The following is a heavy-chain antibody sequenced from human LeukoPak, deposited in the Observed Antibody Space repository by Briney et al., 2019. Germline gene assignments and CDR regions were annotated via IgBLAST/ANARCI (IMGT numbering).Heavy chain of an antibody. CDR3: ARGLWFGELLGGYYFDY. CDR1: GYTFTSYA. J-gene: IGHJ4*02. CDR2: INAGNGNT. Sequence: ASVNVSCKASGYTFTSYAMHWVRQAPGQRLEWMGWINAGNGNTKYSQKFQGRVTITRDTSASTAYMELSSLRSEDTAVYYCARGLWFGELLGGYYFDYWGQGTLVTVSS. D-gene: IGHD3-10*01. V-gene: IGHV1-3*01.